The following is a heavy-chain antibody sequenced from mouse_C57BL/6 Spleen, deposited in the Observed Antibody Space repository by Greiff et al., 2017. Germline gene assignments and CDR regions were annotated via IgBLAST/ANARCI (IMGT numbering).Heavy chain of an antibody. J-gene: IGHJ2*01. CDR3: ARGRDFDD. CDR2: IDPSDSYT. V-gene: IGHV1-69*01. Sequence: QVQLKQPGAELVMPGASVKLSCKASGYTFTSYWMHWVKQRPGQGLEWIGEIDPSDSYTNYNQKFKGKSTLTVAKSSSTAYMQLSSLTSEDSAVYYCARGRDFDDWGQGTTLTVSS. CDR1: GYTFTSYW.